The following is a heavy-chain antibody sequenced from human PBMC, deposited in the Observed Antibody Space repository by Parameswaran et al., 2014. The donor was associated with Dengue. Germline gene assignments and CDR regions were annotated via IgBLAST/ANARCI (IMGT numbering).Heavy chain of an antibody. D-gene: IGHD2-2*01. V-gene: IGHV1-69*01. CDR2: IIPIFGTA. J-gene: IGHJ4*02. Sequence: WVRQAPGQGLEWMGGIIPIFGTANYAQKFQGRVTITADESTSTAYMELSSLRSEDTAVYYCARVGAHLDSDLVPAASFDYWGQGTLVTVSS. CDR3: ARVGAHLDSDLVPAASFDY.